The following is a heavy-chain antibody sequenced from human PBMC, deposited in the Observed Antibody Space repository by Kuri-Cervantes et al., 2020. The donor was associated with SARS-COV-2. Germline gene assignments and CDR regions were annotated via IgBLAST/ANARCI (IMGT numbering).Heavy chain of an antibody. Sequence: ETLSLTCAASGFTFSSYAMHWVRQAPGKGLVWVSRINGDGSTRTYANSVKGRFTISRDNAKNTLYLQMNNLRAEDTAVYYCARDLVLRYFDWTISGAFDYWGQGTLVTGYS. D-gene: IGHD3-9*01. CDR3: ARDLVLRYFDWTISGAFDY. V-gene: IGHV3-74*03. CDR1: GFTFSSYA. CDR2: INGDGSTR. J-gene: IGHJ4*02.